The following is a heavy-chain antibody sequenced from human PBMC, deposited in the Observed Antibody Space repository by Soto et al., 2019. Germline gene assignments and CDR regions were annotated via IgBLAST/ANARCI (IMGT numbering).Heavy chain of an antibody. Sequence: GGSLRLSCAASGFTFDDYAMHWVRQAPGKGLEWVSGISWNSGSIGYADSVKGRFTISRDNAKNSLYLQMNSLRAEDTALYYCAKDFSRYDFWSGYYFDYWGQGTLVTVSS. J-gene: IGHJ4*02. CDR3: AKDFSRYDFWSGYYFDY. CDR2: ISWNSGSI. CDR1: GFTFDDYA. D-gene: IGHD3-3*01. V-gene: IGHV3-9*01.